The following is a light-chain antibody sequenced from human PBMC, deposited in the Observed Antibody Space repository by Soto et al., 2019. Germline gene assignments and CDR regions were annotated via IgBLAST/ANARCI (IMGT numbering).Light chain of an antibody. J-gene: IGLJ3*02. V-gene: IGLV4-69*01. CDR3: QTWGTGV. CDR1: SGYSSYA. Sequence: QLVLTQSPSASASLGASVKLTCTLSSGYSSYAIAWHQQQPEKGPRYLMKLNSDGSHSKGDGIPDRFSGSSSGAERYLTISSLQSEDEADYYCQTWGTGVFGGGTKVTVL. CDR2: LNSDGSH.